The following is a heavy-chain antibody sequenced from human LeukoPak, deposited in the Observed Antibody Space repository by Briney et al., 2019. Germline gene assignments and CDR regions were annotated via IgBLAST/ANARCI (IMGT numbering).Heavy chain of an antibody. CDR1: GFTFSNYA. V-gene: IGHV3-7*01. CDR3: TRVEETATTAAIIRKYSYYYYYMDV. Sequence: GGSLRLSCAASGFTFSNYAMSWVRQAPGKGLERVANIKQDGSEKHYVDSVKGRFTISRDNAKNSLYLQMSSLRAEDTAVYYCTRVEETATTAAIIRKYSYYYYYMDVWGKGNTVTVSS. D-gene: IGHD4-11*01. CDR2: IKQDGSEK. J-gene: IGHJ6*03.